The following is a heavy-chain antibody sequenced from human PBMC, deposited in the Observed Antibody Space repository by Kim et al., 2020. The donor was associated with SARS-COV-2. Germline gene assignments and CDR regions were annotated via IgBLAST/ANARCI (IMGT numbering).Heavy chain of an antibody. D-gene: IGHD2-21*02. CDR1: GFTFDDYA. Sequence: GGSLRLSCAASGFTFDDYAMHWVRQATGKGLEWVSGISWNSGSIGYADSVKGRFTISRDNAKNSLYLQMNSLRAEDTALYYCAKVGCGGDCYSRAFDIWGQGTMVTVSS. V-gene: IGHV3-9*01. CDR2: ISWNSGSI. J-gene: IGHJ3*02. CDR3: AKVGCGGDCYSRAFDI.